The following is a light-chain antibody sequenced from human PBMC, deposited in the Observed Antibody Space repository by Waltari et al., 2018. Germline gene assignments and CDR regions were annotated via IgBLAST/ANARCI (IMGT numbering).Light chain of an antibody. CDR3: QQYHQWWT. V-gene: IGKV3-15*01. J-gene: IGKJ1*01. CDR1: QSIGTD. CDR2: GIS. Sequence: EIVMTQSPATLSVSPGERVTLSCRASQSIGTDLAWYQQKPGQAHRLLIYGISFRATGVPARFSGSVSATEFTLTISSLLSEDFAVYYCQQYHQWWTFGQGTKVEIK.